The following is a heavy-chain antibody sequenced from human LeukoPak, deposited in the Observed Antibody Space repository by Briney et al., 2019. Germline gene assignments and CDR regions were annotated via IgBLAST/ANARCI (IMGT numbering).Heavy chain of an antibody. CDR3: ARHYYGSGSYSVDFDY. CDR2: ISYSGST. CDR1: GGSISNYY. V-gene: IGHV4-59*08. Sequence: PSETLSLTCTVSGGSISNYYWSWIRQPPGKGLEWIGSISYSGSTNYNPSLKSRVTISVDTSKSQFSLKLSSVTAADTAVYYYARHYYGSGSYSVDFDYWGQGTLVTVSS. J-gene: IGHJ4*02. D-gene: IGHD3-10*01.